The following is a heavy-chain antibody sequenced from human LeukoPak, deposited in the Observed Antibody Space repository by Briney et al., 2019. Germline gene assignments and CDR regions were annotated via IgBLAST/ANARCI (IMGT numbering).Heavy chain of an antibody. CDR1: GFTFSTYT. Sequence: GGSLRLSCAASGFTFSTYTMSWVRQAPGKGLECVSYITMSSTTIYYADSVKGRFTISRDNAKNSLYLQMNSLRAEDTAVYCCARGESNSWWGQGTLVTVSS. CDR3: ARGESNSW. J-gene: IGHJ4*02. V-gene: IGHV3-48*01. D-gene: IGHD6-13*01. CDR2: ITMSSTTI.